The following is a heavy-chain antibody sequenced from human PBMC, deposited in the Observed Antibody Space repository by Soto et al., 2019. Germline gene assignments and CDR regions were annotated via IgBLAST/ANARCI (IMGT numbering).Heavy chain of an antibody. D-gene: IGHD3-10*01. V-gene: IGHV4-59*08. CDR1: GGSISNYY. CDR2: IYYSGST. J-gene: IGHJ4*02. CDR3: ARHNYGSGSTYFDY. Sequence: SETLSLTCTVSGGSISNYYWTWVRQPPGKGLEWIGYIYYSGSTNYNPSLKSRVTISVDTSKNQFSLKLNSMTAADTAVYYCARHNYGSGSTYFDYWGQGTLVTVSS.